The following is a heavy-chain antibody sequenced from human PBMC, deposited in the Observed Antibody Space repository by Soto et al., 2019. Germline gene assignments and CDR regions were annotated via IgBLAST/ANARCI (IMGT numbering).Heavy chain of an antibody. V-gene: IGHV3-21*03. CDR2: ISSSSGSM. CDR3: VRYARFYDESGQNRYYVIDV. Sequence: EVQLVESGGGLVKTGGSLSLSCVASGFAFSGYSMNWVRQTPGPGLEWFSNISSSSGSMSNADSLQGQFSISRDNVKNSLYRQLRNLRIQDTGVYFCVRYARFYDESGQNRYYVIDVCGRWTTVIVSS. CDR1: GFAFSGYS. D-gene: IGHD3-16*01. J-gene: IGHJ6*02.